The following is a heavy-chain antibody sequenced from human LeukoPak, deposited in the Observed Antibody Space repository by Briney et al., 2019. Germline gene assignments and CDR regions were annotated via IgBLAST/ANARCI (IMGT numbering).Heavy chain of an antibody. CDR3: AKDDGGATWGYYFDY. Sequence: GSLLLSCAASGFTVISNYMSWVRQAPGKGLEWVSVIYSGGSTYYADSVKGRFTISRDSSKNTLFLQMNSLRAEDTAVYYCAKDDGGATWGYYFDYWGQGTLVTVSS. CDR1: GFTVISNY. CDR2: IYSGGST. J-gene: IGHJ4*02. V-gene: IGHV3-53*01. D-gene: IGHD3-16*01.